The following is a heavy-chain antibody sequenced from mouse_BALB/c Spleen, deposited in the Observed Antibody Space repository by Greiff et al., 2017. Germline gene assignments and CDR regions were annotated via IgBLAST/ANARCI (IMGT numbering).Heavy chain of an antibody. CDR3: ARDEAYRYDDAMDY. CDR1: GFTFTDYY. Sequence: EVKLVESGGGLVQPGGSLRLSCAISGFTFTDYYMSWVRQPPGKALEWLGFIRNKANGYTTEYSASVKGRFTISRDNSQSILYLQMNTLRAEDSATYYCARDEAYRYDDAMDYWGQGTSVTVSS. J-gene: IGHJ4*01. CDR2: IRNKANGYTT. D-gene: IGHD2-14*01. V-gene: IGHV7-3*02.